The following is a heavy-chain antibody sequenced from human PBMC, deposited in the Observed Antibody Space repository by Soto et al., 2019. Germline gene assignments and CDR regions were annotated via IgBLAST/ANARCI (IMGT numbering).Heavy chain of an antibody. CDR3: AKDQYYGGHQNWFDS. CDR2: ISGSGEIT. Sequence: GGSLRLSCVASGFSFDNYGMAWVRQAPGKGLSWVSSISGSGEITYYADSVKGRFTISRDNSKNTLYLEVNNLRAEDTALYYCAKDQYYGGHQNWFDSWGQGVLVTVSS. J-gene: IGHJ5*01. CDR1: GFSFDNYG. V-gene: IGHV3-23*01. D-gene: IGHD3-16*01.